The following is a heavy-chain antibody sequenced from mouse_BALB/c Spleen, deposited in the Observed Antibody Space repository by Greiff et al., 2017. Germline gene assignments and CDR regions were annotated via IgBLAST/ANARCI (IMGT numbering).Heavy chain of an antibody. CDR1: GFTFSSYT. D-gene: IGHD1-1*01. CDR2: ISSGGGNT. V-gene: IGHV5-9*03. J-gene: IGHJ2*01. CDR3: ARYTTVVGYFDY. Sequence: EVQVVESGGGLVKPGGSLKLSCAASGFTFSSYTMSWVRQTPEKRLEWVATISSGGGNTYYPDSVKGRFTISRDNAKNNLYLQMSSLRSEDTALYYCARYTTVVGYFDYWGQGTTLTVSS.